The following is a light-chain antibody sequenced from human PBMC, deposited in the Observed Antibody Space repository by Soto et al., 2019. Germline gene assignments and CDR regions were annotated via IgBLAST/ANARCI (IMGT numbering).Light chain of an antibody. J-gene: IGLJ2*01. V-gene: IGLV2-8*01. CDR1: SSDVGGYNY. Sequence: QSALTQPPSASGSPGQSVTISCTGTSSDVGGYNYVSWYQQHPGKAPKLMIYEVSKRPSGVPDRFSGSKSGNTASLTVSGLQAEDWADYYCSSYAGSNIFVVFGGGTKLTVL. CDR3: SSYAGSNIFVV. CDR2: EVS.